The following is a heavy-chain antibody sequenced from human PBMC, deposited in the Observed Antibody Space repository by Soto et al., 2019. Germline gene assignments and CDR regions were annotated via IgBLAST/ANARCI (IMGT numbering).Heavy chain of an antibody. J-gene: IGHJ3*02. CDR3: AKDSIRRSFSRSSTRARDALDI. Sequence: SLRLSCAVSGFTFEDYAMHWVRQAPGKGLEWVSGISWDSRSVAYADSVKGRFTISRDNAENSLHLQMNSLRAEDTAVYYCAKDSIRRSFSRSSTRARDALDIWGQGTMVTVSS. CDR1: GFTFEDYA. CDR2: ISWDSRSV. D-gene: IGHD6-6*01. V-gene: IGHV3-9*01.